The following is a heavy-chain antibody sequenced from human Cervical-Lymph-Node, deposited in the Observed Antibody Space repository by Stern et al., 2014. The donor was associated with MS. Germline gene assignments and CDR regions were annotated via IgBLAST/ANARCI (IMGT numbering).Heavy chain of an antibody. CDR3: AGTRGYSYGRLDY. J-gene: IGHJ4*02. CDR1: GGSISSSSYY. Sequence: QVQLQESGPGLVKPSETLSLTCTVSGGSISSSSYYWGWIRQPPGKGLEWIGSIYYSGSTYYNPSLKSRVTISVDTSQNQFSLKLSSVTAADTAVYYCAGTRGYSYGRLDYWGQGTLVTVSS. V-gene: IGHV4-39*01. D-gene: IGHD5-18*01. CDR2: IYYSGST.